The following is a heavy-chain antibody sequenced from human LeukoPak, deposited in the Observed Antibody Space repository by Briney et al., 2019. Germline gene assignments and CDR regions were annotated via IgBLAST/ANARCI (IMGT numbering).Heavy chain of an antibody. J-gene: IGHJ4*02. Sequence: GGSLSLACAASGFTFSSYGMHWVRQAPGKGLEWVAVISYDGSNKYYADSVKGRFTISRDNSKNTLYLQMNSLRAEDTAVYYCVYSSGWYSWGQGTLVTVSS. CDR3: VYSSGWYS. CDR2: ISYDGSNK. D-gene: IGHD6-19*01. CDR1: GFTFSSYG. V-gene: IGHV3-30*03.